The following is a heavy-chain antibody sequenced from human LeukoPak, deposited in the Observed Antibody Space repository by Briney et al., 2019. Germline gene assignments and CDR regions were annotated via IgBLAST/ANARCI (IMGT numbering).Heavy chain of an antibody. CDR2: IYSGGST. CDR3: ARQSGAVAGLDV. J-gene: IGHJ6*04. CDR1: GFTVSSNY. D-gene: IGHD6-19*01. V-gene: IGHV3-66*02. Sequence: PGGSLRLSCAASGFTVSSNYMSWVRQAPGKGLEWVSVIYSGGSTYYADSVKGRFTISRDNSKNTLYLQVNSLRAEDTAVYYCARQSGAVAGLDVWGKGTTVTVSS.